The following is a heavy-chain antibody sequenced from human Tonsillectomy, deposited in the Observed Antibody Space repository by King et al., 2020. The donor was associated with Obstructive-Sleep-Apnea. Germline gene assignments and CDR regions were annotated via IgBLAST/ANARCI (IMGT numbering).Heavy chain of an antibody. D-gene: IGHD5-24*01. Sequence: VQLVESGGGLVQPGESLRLSCEASGFTFSSYWMGWVRQAPGKGLEWVANIKEDGSEKYYVDSVKGRFTISRDNAKNSLYLQMNSLRAEDTAVYFCVRKRGDYWGQGTLVTVAS. CDR3: VRKRGDY. J-gene: IGHJ4*02. V-gene: IGHV3-7*03. CDR1: GFTFSSYW. CDR2: IKEDGSEK.